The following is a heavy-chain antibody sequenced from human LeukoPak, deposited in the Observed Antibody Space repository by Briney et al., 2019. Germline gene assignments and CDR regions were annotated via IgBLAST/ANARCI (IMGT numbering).Heavy chain of an antibody. Sequence: PGGSLRLSCAASGFTFSSYSMNWVRQAPGKGLEWLSYISDSSRTIYYADSVKGRFTISRDNAKNSVYLQMNSLRAEDTAVYYCARTNYYYYYMDVWGKGTTVTISS. CDR1: GFTFSSYS. CDR2: ISDSSRTI. V-gene: IGHV3-48*01. CDR3: ARTNYYYYYMDV. J-gene: IGHJ6*03.